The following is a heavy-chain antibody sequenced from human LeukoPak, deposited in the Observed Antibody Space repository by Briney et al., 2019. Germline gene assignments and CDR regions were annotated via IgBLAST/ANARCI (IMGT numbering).Heavy chain of an antibody. D-gene: IGHD3-16*02. V-gene: IGHV1-18*01. CDR1: GCTFTSYV. Sequence: ASVKVSCKASGCTFTSYVISWVRQAPGQGLEWMGWISAYNGNTNYAQKLQGRVTMTTDTSTSTAYMELRSLRSDDTAVYYCARERGRGDYVWGSYRYTYFDYWGQGTLVTVSS. J-gene: IGHJ4*02. CDR3: ARERGRGDYVWGSYRYTYFDY. CDR2: ISAYNGNT.